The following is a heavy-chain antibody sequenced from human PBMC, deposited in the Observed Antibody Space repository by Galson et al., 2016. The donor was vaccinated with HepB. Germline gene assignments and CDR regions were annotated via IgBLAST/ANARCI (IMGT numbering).Heavy chain of an antibody. CDR1: GGTFSSYS. J-gene: IGHJ4*02. Sequence: SVKVSCKASGGTFSSYSVNWVRQAPGQGLEWMGGIIPFFRTANHAQKFQDRVMISADESAGTAYMKLTSLRSEDTATYYCATYRDTRELGYFDNWGQGTLVIVSS. CDR2: IIPFFRTA. CDR3: ATYRDTRELGYFDN. V-gene: IGHV1-69*13. D-gene: IGHD1-7*01.